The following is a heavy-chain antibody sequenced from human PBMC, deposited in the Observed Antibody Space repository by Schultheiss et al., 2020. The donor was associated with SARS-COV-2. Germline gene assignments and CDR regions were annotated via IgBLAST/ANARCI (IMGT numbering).Heavy chain of an antibody. CDR1: GFTFDDYA. D-gene: IGHD4-17*01. CDR3: ARGQSMTTVTTPIAFDI. J-gene: IGHJ3*02. Sequence: GGSLRLSCAASGFTFDDYAMHWVRQAPGKGLEWVSAISGSGGSTYYADSVKGRFTISRHNSKNTLYLQMNSLRAEDTAVYYCARGQSMTTVTTPIAFDIWGQGTMVTVSS. V-gene: IGHV3-23*01. CDR2: ISGSGGST.